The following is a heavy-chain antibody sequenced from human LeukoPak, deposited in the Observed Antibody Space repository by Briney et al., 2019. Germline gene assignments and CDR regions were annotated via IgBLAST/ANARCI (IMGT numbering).Heavy chain of an antibody. Sequence: ASVKVSCKASGYTFTGYYMHWERQAPGQGLEWMGWINPNSGGTNYAQKFQGRVTMTKDTSISTAYMELSRLRSDDTAVYYCAKGAPLYYGSGRGRGMDVWGQGTTVTVSS. CDR1: GYTFTGYY. D-gene: IGHD3-10*01. CDR3: AKGAPLYYGSGRGRGMDV. J-gene: IGHJ6*02. CDR2: INPNSGGT. V-gene: IGHV1-2*02.